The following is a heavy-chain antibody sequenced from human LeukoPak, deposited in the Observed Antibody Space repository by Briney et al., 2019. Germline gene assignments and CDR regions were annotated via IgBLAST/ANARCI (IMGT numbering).Heavy chain of an antibody. V-gene: IGHV4-39*01. CDR1: GVSISSSSYY. CDR3: ARTAGYSYGYYYYYYYMDV. CDR2: IYYSGST. J-gene: IGHJ6*03. D-gene: IGHD5-18*01. Sequence: SETLSLTCTVSGVSISSSSYYWGWIRQPPGKGLEWIGSIYYSGSTYYNPSLKSRVTISVDTSKNQFSLKLSSVTAADTAVYYCARTAGYSYGYYYYYYYMDVWGKGTTVTVSS.